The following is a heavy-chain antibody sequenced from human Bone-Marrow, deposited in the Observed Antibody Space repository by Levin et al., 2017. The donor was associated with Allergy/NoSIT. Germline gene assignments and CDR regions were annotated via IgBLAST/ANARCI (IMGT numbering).Heavy chain of an antibody. CDR1: GGSFSGYY. V-gene: IGHV4-34*01. Sequence: SETLSLTCAVYGGSFSGYYWSWIRQPPGKGLEWIGEINHSGSTNYNPSLKSRVTISVDTSKNQFSLKLSSVTAADTAVYYCARGPLVGVVVPAAMLGRKFDYWGQGTLVTVSS. CDR3: ARGPLVGVVVPAAMLGRKFDY. CDR2: INHSGST. J-gene: IGHJ4*02. D-gene: IGHD2-2*01.